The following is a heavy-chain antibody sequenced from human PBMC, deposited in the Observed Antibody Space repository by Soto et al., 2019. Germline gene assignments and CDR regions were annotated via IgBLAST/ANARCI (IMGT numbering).Heavy chain of an antibody. CDR3: ARQVGNYYYYYMDV. CDR1: GYSFTDFW. CDR2: IYPGDSDT. D-gene: IGHD1-26*01. Sequence: PGESLKISCKAAGYSFTDFWIGWVRQMPGKGLEWMGIIYPGDSDTKYSPSFQGQVTISADRSISTAYLQWSSLKASDTAMYYCARQVGNYYYYYMDVWGKGTTVTVSS. J-gene: IGHJ6*03. V-gene: IGHV5-51*01.